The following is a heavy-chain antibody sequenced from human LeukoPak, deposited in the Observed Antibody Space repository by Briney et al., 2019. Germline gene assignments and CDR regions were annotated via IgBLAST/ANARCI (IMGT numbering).Heavy chain of an antibody. V-gene: IGHV1-3*01. CDR3: ARAPMGTAALY. Sequence: EASVKVSCKASGYTFTSYAMHWVRQAPGQRLEWMGWINAGNGNTKYSQKFQGRVTITRDTSASTAYMELSSLTFDDTAFYYCARAPMGTAALYWGQGTLITVSS. CDR2: INAGNGNT. CDR1: GYTFTSYA. D-gene: IGHD2-2*01. J-gene: IGHJ4*02.